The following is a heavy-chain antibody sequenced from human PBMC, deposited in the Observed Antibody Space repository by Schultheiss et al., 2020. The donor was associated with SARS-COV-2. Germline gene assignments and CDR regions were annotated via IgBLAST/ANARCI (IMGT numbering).Heavy chain of an antibody. V-gene: IGHV3-74*01. Sequence: GGSLRLSCAASGFTFSSYSMNWVRQAPGKGLEWVSRINSDGSSTSYADSVKGRFTISRDNSKNTLYLQMNSLRAEDTAVYYCAKDGRLAARMVLLPYWYFDLWGRGTLVTVSS. J-gene: IGHJ2*01. CDR1: GFTFSSYS. CDR2: INSDGSST. CDR3: AKDGRLAARMVLLPYWYFDL. D-gene: IGHD6-6*01.